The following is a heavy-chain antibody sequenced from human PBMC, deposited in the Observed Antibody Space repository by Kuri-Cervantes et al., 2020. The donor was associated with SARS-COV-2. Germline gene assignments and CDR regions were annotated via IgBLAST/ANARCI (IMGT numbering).Heavy chain of an antibody. Sequence: GESLKISCAASGFAFSDYSMSWIRQAPGKGLEWVSSISRSGGSIYYADSVKGRFSIYRDDSKQTPYLQMNSLRAEDTAVYYCARDSGFLVVYANNDYWGQGTLVTVSS. CDR2: ISRSGGSI. J-gene: IGHJ4*02. CDR1: GFAFSDYS. CDR3: ARDSGFLVVYANNDY. V-gene: IGHV3-23*01. D-gene: IGHD2-8*01.